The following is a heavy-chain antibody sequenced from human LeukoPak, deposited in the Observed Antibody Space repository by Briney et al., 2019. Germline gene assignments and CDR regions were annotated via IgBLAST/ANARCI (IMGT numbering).Heavy chain of an antibody. CDR2: INPNSGGT. V-gene: IGHV1-2*02. D-gene: IGHD3-22*01. J-gene: IGHJ4*02. Sequence: ASVKVSCKASGYTFTGYYMDWVRQAPGQGLEWMGWINPNSGGTNYAQKFQGRVTMTRDTSISTAYMELSRLRSDDTAVYYCARDSSYYYDSSGYYFDYWGQGTLVTVSS. CDR1: GYTFTGYY. CDR3: ARDSSYYYDSSGYYFDY.